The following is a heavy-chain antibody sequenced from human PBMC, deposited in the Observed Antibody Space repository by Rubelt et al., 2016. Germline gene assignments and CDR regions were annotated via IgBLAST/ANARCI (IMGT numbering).Heavy chain of an antibody. V-gene: IGHV1-3*01. CDR3: ARPSSVASNFDY. Sequence: QVHLVQSGAEVKKPGASVKVSCKASGYTFTNYAIHWVRQAPGQRLEWMGWINAGIGNVKYSQKFQGRFTLTRDTSATTAYMELSSLRSEDTAIYYCARPSSVASNFDYWGQGTLVTVSS. J-gene: IGHJ4*02. CDR2: INAGIGNV. D-gene: IGHD6-19*01. CDR1: GYTFTNYA.